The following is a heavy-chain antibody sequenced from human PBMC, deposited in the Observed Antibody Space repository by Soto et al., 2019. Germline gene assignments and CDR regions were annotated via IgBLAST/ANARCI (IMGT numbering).Heavy chain of an antibody. Sequence: SETLSLTCTVSGGSISSGGYYWSWIRQHPGKGLEGIGYIYYSGSTYYNPSLKSRVTISVDTSKNQFSLKLSSVTAADTAVYYCARDTAYDWAFDIWGQGTMVTVSS. V-gene: IGHV4-31*03. J-gene: IGHJ3*02. CDR3: ARDTAYDWAFDI. CDR2: IYYSGST. D-gene: IGHD3-3*01. CDR1: GGSISSGGYY.